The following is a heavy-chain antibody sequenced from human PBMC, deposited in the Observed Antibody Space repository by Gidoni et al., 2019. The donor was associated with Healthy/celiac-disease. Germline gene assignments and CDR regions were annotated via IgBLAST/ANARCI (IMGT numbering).Heavy chain of an antibody. Sequence: EVQLVESGGGLVQPGGSLRLSCAASGLTFSNYGMNWVRQFPGKGLEWVSYISSSSGMIYFTDSVKGRFTISRDNARNSLYLDMNGLRVEDSAMYFCARDLARAAVTNWFDAWGQGTLVTVSS. V-gene: IGHV3-48*01. D-gene: IGHD6-13*01. J-gene: IGHJ5*02. CDR3: ARDLARAAVTNWFDA. CDR2: ISSSSGMI. CDR1: GLTFSNYG.